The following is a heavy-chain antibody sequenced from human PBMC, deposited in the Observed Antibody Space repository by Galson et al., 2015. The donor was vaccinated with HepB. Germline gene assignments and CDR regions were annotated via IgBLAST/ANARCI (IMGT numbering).Heavy chain of an antibody. J-gene: IGHJ4*02. CDR2: INHSGST. CDR3: ARGGRTGADPVGYYFYY. D-gene: IGHD7-27*01. CDR1: GGSFSGYY. V-gene: IGHV4-34*01. Sequence: LSLTCAVYGGSFSGYYWSWIRQPPGKGLEWIGEINHSGSTNYNPSLKSRVTISVDTSKNQFSLKLSSVTAADTAVYYCARGGRTGADPVGYYFYYWGQGTLVTVSS.